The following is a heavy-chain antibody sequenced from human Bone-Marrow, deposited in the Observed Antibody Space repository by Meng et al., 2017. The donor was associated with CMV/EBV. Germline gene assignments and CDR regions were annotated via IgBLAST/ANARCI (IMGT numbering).Heavy chain of an antibody. CDR1: GAPFSGY. V-gene: IGHV4-34*01. CDR2: ITHSGST. CDR3: APGFRSWSGSYSS. Sequence: GQLQAGGAGWWKPSETPSLTCGVYGAPFSGYWSWVRQPPGKGLEWIGEITHSGSTNYNVSLKSRVTISIDTSKNQFSLKLSSVTATDTAVYYCAPGFRSWSGSYSSWGQGTLVTVSS. J-gene: IGHJ4*02. D-gene: IGHD1-26*01.